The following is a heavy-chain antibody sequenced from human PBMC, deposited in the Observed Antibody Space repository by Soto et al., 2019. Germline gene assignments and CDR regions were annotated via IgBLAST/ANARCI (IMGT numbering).Heavy chain of an antibody. CDR2: ISGYNGNT. CDR3: AMGHYFDWLGGLHY. J-gene: IGHJ4*02. CDR1: GFTFTSYG. D-gene: IGHD3-9*01. Sequence: QVQLVQSGAEVKKSGASVTLSCKASGFTFTSYGICWVRQAPGQGLEWVGWISGYNGNTRYVQKLQGRVSMTTDTSASTAYMELRSLSSDDTAVYFCAMGHYFDWLGGLHYWGQGTLVIVSS. V-gene: IGHV1-18*04.